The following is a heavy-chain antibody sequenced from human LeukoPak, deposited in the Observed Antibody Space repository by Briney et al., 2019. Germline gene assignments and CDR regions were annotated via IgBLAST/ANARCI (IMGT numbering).Heavy chain of an antibody. CDR1: GGSISSSSHY. J-gene: IGHJ4*02. Sequence: SETLSLTCTVSGGSISSSSHYWGWIRQPPGKGLEWIGSIYYSGITYYNPSLKSRVTISSDTSKNQFSLKLTSVTAADTAVYYCARLSPIWWFYWGQGTLVTVSS. D-gene: IGHD2-21*01. CDR3: ARLSPIWWFY. V-gene: IGHV4-39*01. CDR2: IYYSGIT.